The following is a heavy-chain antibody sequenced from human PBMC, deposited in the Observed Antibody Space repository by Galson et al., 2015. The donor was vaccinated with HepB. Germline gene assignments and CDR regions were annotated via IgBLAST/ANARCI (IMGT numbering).Heavy chain of an antibody. CDR3: ARVTTLAFDI. V-gene: IGHV3-66*01. J-gene: IGHJ3*02. CDR2: MYSQGTT. D-gene: IGHD3-3*01. Sequence: SLRLSCAASGITVRTNYMSWVRQAPGKGLEWVSLMYSQGTTYYTDSVKGRFTISRDDSMNILYLQMNSLRAEDTALYYCARVTTLAFDIWGQGTMVTVSS. CDR1: GITVRTNY.